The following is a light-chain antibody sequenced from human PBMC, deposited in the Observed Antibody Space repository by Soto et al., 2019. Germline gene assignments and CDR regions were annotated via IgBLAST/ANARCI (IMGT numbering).Light chain of an antibody. Sequence: DTQMTQSPSSLSASVGDRVTITCRASQSISNYLNWYQQKPGKAPNLLIYAASSLQSGVPSRFSGRGSGTDFTLTISSLQPEDFATYFCQQSYSTPRTFGQGTKVEIK. V-gene: IGKV1-39*01. CDR3: QQSYSTPRT. CDR1: QSISNY. CDR2: AAS. J-gene: IGKJ1*01.